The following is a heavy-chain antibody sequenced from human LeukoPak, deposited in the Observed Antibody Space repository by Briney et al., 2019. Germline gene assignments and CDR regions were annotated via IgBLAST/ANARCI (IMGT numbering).Heavy chain of an antibody. CDR3: AKDLSPYNWNEIGEY. CDR1: GFTFSSYA. CDR2: ISGSGGST. D-gene: IGHD1-1*01. V-gene: IGHV3-23*01. J-gene: IGHJ4*02. Sequence: VGSLRLSCAASGFTFSSYAMSWVRQAPGKGLEWVSAISGSGGSTYYTDSVKGRFTISRDNSKNTLYLQMNSLRAEDTAVYYCAKDLSPYNWNEIGEYWGQGTLVTVSS.